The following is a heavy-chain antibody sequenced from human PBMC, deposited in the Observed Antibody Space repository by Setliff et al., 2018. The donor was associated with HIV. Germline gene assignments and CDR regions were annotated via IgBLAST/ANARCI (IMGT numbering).Heavy chain of an antibody. J-gene: IGHJ6*03. D-gene: IGHD4-4*01. Sequence: SETLSLTCTVSGGSISSDYWSWIRQPAGKGLEWIGRVYISGSTNYSPSLRSRVALSMDTSKNQFSLRLSSVTAADTAIYYCARADSRRGAGYQYMDVWGKGTTVTVSS. V-gene: IGHV4-4*07. CDR3: ARADSRRGAGYQYMDV. CDR2: VYISGST. CDR1: GGSISSDY.